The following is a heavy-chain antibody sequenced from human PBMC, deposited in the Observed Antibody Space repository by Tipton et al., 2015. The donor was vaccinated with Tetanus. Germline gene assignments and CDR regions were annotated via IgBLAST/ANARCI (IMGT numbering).Heavy chain of an antibody. Sequence: TLSLTCTVSGVSIGGSSYYWAWIRQPPGKGLEWIGSIYYTGSTYYNPSLKSRLTISVDTSKSQFSLKLTSMTAADTAFYYCASINTAFCSGGSCYGLNWFDPWGQGTLVSVSS. CDR2: IYYTGST. D-gene: IGHD2-15*01. CDR1: GVSIGGSSYY. CDR3: ASINTAFCSGGSCYGLNWFDP. V-gene: IGHV4-39*01. J-gene: IGHJ5*02.